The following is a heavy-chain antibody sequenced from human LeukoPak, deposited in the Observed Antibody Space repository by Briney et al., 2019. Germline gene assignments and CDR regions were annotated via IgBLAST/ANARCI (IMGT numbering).Heavy chain of an antibody. CDR2: INSDGSST. CDR3: ARRVVVPAAPYYFGY. CDR1: GFIFSSYW. Sequence: QPGGSLRLSCAASGFIFSSYWMHWVRQAPGEGLVWVSRINSDGSSTSYADSVKGRFTISRDNAKNTLYLQMNSLRAEDTAVYYCARRVVVPAAPYYFGYWGQGTLVTVSS. D-gene: IGHD2-2*01. J-gene: IGHJ4*02. V-gene: IGHV3-74*01.